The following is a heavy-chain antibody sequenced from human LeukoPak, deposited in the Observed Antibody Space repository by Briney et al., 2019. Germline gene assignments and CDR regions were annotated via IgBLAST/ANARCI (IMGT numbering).Heavy chain of an antibody. CDR2: IYPGDSDT. D-gene: IGHD4-17*01. Sequence: GESLKISCKGSGQSFTNYWIGWVRKMPGKGLEWLGVIYPGDSDTRYSPSFQGQVTISADKSISTTYLHWSSLRASDTAMYYCARHYSDHLDYWGQGTLVTVSS. J-gene: IGHJ4*02. CDR3: ARHYSDHLDY. CDR1: GQSFTNYW. V-gene: IGHV5-51*01.